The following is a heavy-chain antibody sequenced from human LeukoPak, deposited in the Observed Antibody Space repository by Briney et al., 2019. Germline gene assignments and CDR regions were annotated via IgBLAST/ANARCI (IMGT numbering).Heavy chain of an antibody. V-gene: IGHV1-46*01. J-gene: IGHJ6*03. CDR2: INPSGGST. D-gene: IGHD5-24*01. CDR1: GYTFTSYY. Sequence: ASVKVSCKASGYTFTSYYMHWVRQAPGQGLEWMGIINPSGGSTSYAQKFQGRVTMTRDTSTSTVYMELSRLRSDDTAVYYCARDAATIGDYYYMDVWGKGTTVTISS. CDR3: ARDAATIGDYYYMDV.